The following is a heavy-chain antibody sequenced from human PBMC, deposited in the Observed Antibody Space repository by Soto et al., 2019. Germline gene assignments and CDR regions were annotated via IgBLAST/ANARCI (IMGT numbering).Heavy chain of an antibody. V-gene: IGHV3-23*01. J-gene: IGHJ5*02. CDR1: GFIFDSFA. Sequence: ESGGGLVQPGGSLRLSCAASGFIFDSFALSWVRQAPGKGLEWVSGIGGSGGRTYYADSVKGRFTISRDNSKNTLYLQMSSLSAEDTAIYYCAKDRAFWFGEGGWFDPWGQGTLVTVSS. CDR3: AKDRAFWFGEGGWFDP. D-gene: IGHD3-10*01. CDR2: IGGSGGRT.